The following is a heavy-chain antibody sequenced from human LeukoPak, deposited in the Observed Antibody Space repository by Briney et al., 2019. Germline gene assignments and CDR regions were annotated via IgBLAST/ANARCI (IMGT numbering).Heavy chain of an antibody. CDR3: ARAIAAAGTGYYYYMDV. Sequence: ASVKVSCKASGYTFTGYYIHWVRQAPGQGLERMGWINPNSGGANYAQKFQGRVTMTRDTSISTAYMELSRLRSDDTAVYYCARAIAAAGTGYYYYMDVWGKGTTVTISS. D-gene: IGHD6-13*01. CDR2: INPNSGGA. V-gene: IGHV1-2*02. J-gene: IGHJ6*03. CDR1: GYTFTGYY.